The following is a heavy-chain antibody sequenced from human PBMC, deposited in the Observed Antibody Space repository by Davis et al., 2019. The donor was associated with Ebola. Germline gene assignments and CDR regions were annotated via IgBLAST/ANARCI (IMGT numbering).Heavy chain of an antibody. CDR2: INSDGSST. D-gene: IGHD3-3*01. V-gene: IGHV3-74*01. CDR1: GFTFSSYW. CDR3: ARVYYDFWSGSYSGMDV. J-gene: IGHJ6*02. Sequence: HTGGSLRLSCAASGFTFSSYWMHWVRHAPGKGLVWVSRINSDGSSTSYADSVKGRFTISRDNAKNSLYLQMKSLRAEDTAVYYCARVYYDFWSGSYSGMDVWGQGTTVTVSS.